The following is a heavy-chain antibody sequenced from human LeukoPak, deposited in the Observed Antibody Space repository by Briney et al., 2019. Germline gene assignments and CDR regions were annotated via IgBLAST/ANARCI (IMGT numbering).Heavy chain of an antibody. CDR3: ARGIATRRQSYYYYMDV. J-gene: IGHJ6*03. V-gene: IGHV4-34*01. Sequence: SETLSLTCAVYGGSFSGYYWSWIRQPPGKGLEGIGEINQSGSTNYNPSLKSRVTISVDTSKNQFSLKLSSVTAADTAVYYCARGIATRRQSYYYYMDVWGKGTTVTVSS. D-gene: IGHD6-13*01. CDR2: INQSGST. CDR1: GGSFSGYY.